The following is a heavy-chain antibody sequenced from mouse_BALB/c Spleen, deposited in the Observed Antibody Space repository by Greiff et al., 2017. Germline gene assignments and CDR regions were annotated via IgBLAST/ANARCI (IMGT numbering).Heavy chain of an antibody. CDR1: GFTFSSYT. D-gene: IGHD1-2*01. J-gene: IGHJ3*01. CDR2: ISNGGGST. Sequence: DVHLVESGGGLVQPGGSLKLSCAASGFTFSSYTMSWVRQTPEKRLEWVAYISNGGGSTYYPDTVKGRFTISRDNAKNTLYLQMSSLKSEDTAMYYCARPITTASFAYWGQGTLVTVSA. V-gene: IGHV5-12-2*01. CDR3: ARPITTASFAY.